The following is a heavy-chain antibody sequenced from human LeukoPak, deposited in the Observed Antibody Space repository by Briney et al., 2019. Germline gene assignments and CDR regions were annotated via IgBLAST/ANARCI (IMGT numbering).Heavy chain of an antibody. CDR2: IYTSGST. CDR3: ASGDYRGQGY. D-gene: IGHD4-17*01. Sequence: SETLSLTCTVSGGSISTYYWTWIQQPSVKGLEWIGRIYTSGSTNYNPSLKSRVTMSVDTSKNQFSLKLSSVTAADTAVYYCASGDYRGQGYWGQGTLVTVSS. CDR1: GGSISTYY. V-gene: IGHV4-4*07. J-gene: IGHJ4*02.